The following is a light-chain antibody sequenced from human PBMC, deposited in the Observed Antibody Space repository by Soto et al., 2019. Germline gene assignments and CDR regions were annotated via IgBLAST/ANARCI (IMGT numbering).Light chain of an antibody. V-gene: IGLV3-21*04. CDR2: YDS. CDR3: QVWDSTSDHPHVV. CDR1: NIGSKS. J-gene: IGLJ2*01. Sequence: SYELTQSPSVSVAPGKTATVACGGNNIGSKSVHWYQQRPSQAPVLVLSYDSDRPSGIPERFSGSNSGNTATLTISRVEAGDEADYYCQVWDSTSDHPHVVFGGGTQLTVL.